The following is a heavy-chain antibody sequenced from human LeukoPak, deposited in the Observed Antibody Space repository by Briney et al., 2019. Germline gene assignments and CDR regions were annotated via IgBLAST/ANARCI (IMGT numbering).Heavy chain of an antibody. D-gene: IGHD3-10*01. CDR1: GGSISDRSYY. CDR2: IDYSGST. Sequence: PSETLSLTCTVSGGSISDRSYYWDWIRQPPGKGLEWIGSIDYSGSTYYNPSLKSRVTISVDTSKNQMSLKLSSVTAADSAVYYCASEIRTYYYGSGSHPETNWFDTWGQGTLVTVSS. V-gene: IGHV4-39*01. CDR3: ASEIRTYYYGSGSHPETNWFDT. J-gene: IGHJ5*02.